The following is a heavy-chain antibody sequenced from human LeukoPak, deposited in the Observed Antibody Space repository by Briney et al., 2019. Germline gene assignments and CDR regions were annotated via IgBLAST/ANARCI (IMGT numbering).Heavy chain of an antibody. D-gene: IGHD4-17*01. V-gene: IGHV3-21*04. CDR2: ISSSSSYI. Sequence: PGGSLRLSCAASGFTFSSYSMNWVRQAPGKGLEWVSSISSSSSYIYYADSVKGRFTISRDNAKNSLYLQMNSLRAEDTAVYYCARDPGPKYGDPNWFDPWGQGTLVTVSS. CDR3: ARDPGPKYGDPNWFDP. J-gene: IGHJ5*02. CDR1: GFTFSSYS.